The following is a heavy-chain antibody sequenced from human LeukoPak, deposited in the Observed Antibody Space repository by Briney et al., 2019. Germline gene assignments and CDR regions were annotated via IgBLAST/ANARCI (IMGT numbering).Heavy chain of an antibody. D-gene: IGHD4-17*01. CDR1: GYTFTDYY. Sequence: ASVKVSCKASGYTFTDYYIHWVRQAPGQGLEWVGWINPNSGGTNYAQKFQGRVTMTRDTSISTAYMELSRLRSDDTAVYYCAREATVTTAWGYWGQGTLVTVSS. J-gene: IGHJ4*02. CDR2: INPNSGGT. V-gene: IGHV1-2*02. CDR3: AREATVTTAWGY.